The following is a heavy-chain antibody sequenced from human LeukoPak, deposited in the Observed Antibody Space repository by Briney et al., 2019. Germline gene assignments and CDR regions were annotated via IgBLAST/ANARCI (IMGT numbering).Heavy chain of an antibody. V-gene: IGHV4-39*01. CDR3: ARQTIRYFDY. CDR1: GGSISSSSYY. Sequence: SETLSLTCTVSGGSISSSSYYWGWIRQPPGKGLEWIGSIYYSGSTYYNPSLKSRVTISVGTSKNQFSLKLISVTAADTAVYYCARQTIRYFDYWGQGTLVTVSS. J-gene: IGHJ4*02. CDR2: IYYSGST. D-gene: IGHD1-14*01.